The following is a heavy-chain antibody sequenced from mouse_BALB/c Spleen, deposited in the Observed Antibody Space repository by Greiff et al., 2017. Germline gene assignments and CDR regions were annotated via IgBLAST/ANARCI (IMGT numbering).Heavy chain of an antibody. J-gene: IGHJ2*01. D-gene: IGHD2-4*01. Sequence: EVQRVESGGGLVKPGGSLKLSCAASGFTFSDYYMYWVRQTPEKRLEWVATISDGGSYTYYPDSVKGRFTISRDNAKNNLYLQMSSLKSEDTAMYYCARDQGDYLDYWGQGTTLTVSS. CDR1: GFTFSDYY. CDR3: ARDQGDYLDY. CDR2: ISDGGSYT. V-gene: IGHV5-4*02.